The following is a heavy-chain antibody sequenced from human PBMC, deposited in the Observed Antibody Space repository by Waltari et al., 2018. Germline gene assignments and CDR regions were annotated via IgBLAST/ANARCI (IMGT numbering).Heavy chain of an antibody. V-gene: IGHV3-23*01. CDR1: GFTFSSSA. D-gene: IGHD6-13*01. CDR2: ISGSGGST. Sequence: EVQLLESGGGLVQPGGSLRLSCAASGFTFSSSAMSWVRQAPGKGLEWVSAISGSGGSTYYADSVKGRFTISRDNSKNTLYLQMNSLRAEDTAVYYCAKGDSGQQLLNYYGMDVWGQGTTVTVSS. CDR3: AKGDSGQQLLNYYGMDV. J-gene: IGHJ6*02.